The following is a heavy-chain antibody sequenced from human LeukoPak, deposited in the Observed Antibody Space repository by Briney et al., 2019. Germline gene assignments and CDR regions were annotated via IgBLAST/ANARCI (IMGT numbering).Heavy chain of an antibody. D-gene: IGHD2-21*02. CDR1: GFTFSSYA. CDR2: ISHDGNNK. Sequence: PGRSLRLSCAVSGFTFSSYAMHWVRQAPDKGLEWVAIISHDGNNKYYADSVKGRFTISRDNSKNTLYLQMNSLRAEDTAVNYCARARVMVTASNWFDPWGQGTLVTVSS. J-gene: IGHJ5*02. CDR3: ARARVMVTASNWFDP. V-gene: IGHV3-30-3*01.